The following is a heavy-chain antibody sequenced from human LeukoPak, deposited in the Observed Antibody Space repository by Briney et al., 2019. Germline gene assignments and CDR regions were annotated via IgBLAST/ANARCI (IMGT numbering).Heavy chain of an antibody. J-gene: IGHJ4*02. V-gene: IGHV3-9*03. D-gene: IGHD6-6*01. CDR2: ISWSSGSI. CDR1: GFTFDDYA. CDR3: AKDLEYSSSSGFDY. Sequence: GGSLRLSCAASGFTFDDYAMHWVRQAPGKGLEWVSGISWSSGSIVYADSVKGRFTISRDNAKNSLYLQMNSLRAEDMALYYCAKDLEYSSSSGFDYWGQGTLVTVSS.